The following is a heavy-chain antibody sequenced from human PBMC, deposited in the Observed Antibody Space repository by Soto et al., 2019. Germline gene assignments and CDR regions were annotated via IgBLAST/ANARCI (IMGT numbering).Heavy chain of an antibody. V-gene: IGHV4-39*01. D-gene: IGHD6-13*01. CDR3: ARLLSYSSSWPFQH. CDR2: IYYSGST. Sequence: SETLSLTCTVSGGSISSSSYYWGWIRQPPGKGLEWIGSIYYSGSTYYNPSLKSRVTISVDTSKNQFSLKLSSVTAADTAVYYCARLLSYSSSWPFQHWGQGTLVTVSS. J-gene: IGHJ1*01. CDR1: GGSISSSSYY.